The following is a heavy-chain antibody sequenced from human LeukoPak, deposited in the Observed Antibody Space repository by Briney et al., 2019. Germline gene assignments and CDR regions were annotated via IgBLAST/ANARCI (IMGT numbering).Heavy chain of an antibody. J-gene: IGHJ4*02. D-gene: IGHD2-15*01. CDR2: INTNTGNP. Sequence: ASVNVSCKASGYTFTSYAMNWVRQAPGQGLEWMGWINTNTGNPTYAQGFTGRFVFSLDTSVSTAYLQISSLKAEDTAVYYCARALVVAARTYFFDYWGQGTLVTVSS. V-gene: IGHV7-4-1*02. CDR1: GYTFTSYA. CDR3: ARALVVAARTYFFDY.